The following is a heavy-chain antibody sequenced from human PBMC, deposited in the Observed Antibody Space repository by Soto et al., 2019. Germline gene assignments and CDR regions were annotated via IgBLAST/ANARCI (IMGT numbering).Heavy chain of an antibody. D-gene: IGHD2-2*01. V-gene: IGHV4-59*01. CDR3: ARAIGGYCSSTSCYSDQSWVY. Sequence: SETLSLTCTVSGGSISSYYWSWIRQPPGKGLEWIGYIYYSGSTNYNPSLKSRVTISVDTSKNQFSLKLSSVTAADTAVYYCARAIGGYCSSTSCYSDQSWVYWGQGTLVTVSS. J-gene: IGHJ4*02. CDR2: IYYSGST. CDR1: GGSISSYY.